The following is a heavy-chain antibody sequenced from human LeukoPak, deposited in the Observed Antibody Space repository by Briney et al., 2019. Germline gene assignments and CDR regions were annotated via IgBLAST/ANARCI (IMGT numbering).Heavy chain of an antibody. J-gene: IGHJ4*02. D-gene: IGHD3-22*01. CDR1: GGSISSYY. CDR2: IYYSGST. V-gene: IGHV4-59*08. Sequence: SETLSLTCTVSGGSISSYYWSWIRQPPGKGLEWIGYIYYSGSTNYNPSLTSRVTISVDTSKTQFSLKLSSVTAADTAVYYCARHAAYYYDSSGYYRGGYFDYWAREPWSPSPQ. CDR3: ARHAAYYYDSSGYYRGGYFDY.